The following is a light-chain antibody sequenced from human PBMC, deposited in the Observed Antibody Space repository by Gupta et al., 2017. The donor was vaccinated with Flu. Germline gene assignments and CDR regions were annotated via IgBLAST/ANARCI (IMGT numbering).Light chain of an antibody. CDR1: SSDVGRSDS. CDR2: DVS. J-gene: IGLJ1*01. CDR3: SSYTSISTFYV. Sequence: QSALTQPASVSGSPGQSITISCTGTSSDVGRSDSVSWYQQHPGKAPKLLIYDVSSRPSGVSSRFSGSKSGNTASLTISGLQAEEETDYYCSSYTSISTFYVFGTGTKVTVL. V-gene: IGLV2-14*01.